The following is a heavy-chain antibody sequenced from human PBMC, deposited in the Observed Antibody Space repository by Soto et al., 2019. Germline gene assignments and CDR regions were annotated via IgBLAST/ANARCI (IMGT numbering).Heavy chain of an antibody. J-gene: IGHJ3*02. CDR1: GYSISSGYY. Sequence: SETLSLTCAVSGYSISSGYYWGWFRQPPGKGLEWIGSISHSGSTYYNPSLKSRVTISVDTSKNQFSLKLSSVTAADTAVYYCSSDISGSYGRHAFDIWGHGVTVT. V-gene: IGHV4-38-2*01. CDR3: SSDISGSYGRHAFDI. D-gene: IGHD1-26*01. CDR2: ISHSGST.